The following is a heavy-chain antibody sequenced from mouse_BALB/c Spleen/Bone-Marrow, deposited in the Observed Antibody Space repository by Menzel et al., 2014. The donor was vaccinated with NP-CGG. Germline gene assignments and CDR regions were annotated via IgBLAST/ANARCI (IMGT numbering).Heavy chain of an antibody. V-gene: IGHV7-3*02. CDR3: ARYDGYSDNAMDY. CDR2: IRNKANGYTT. Sequence: EVKLVESGGGLVQPGSSLRLSCAPSGFTFTDYYMNWVRQPPGKALEWLGFIRNKANGYTTEFSASVKGRFTISRDNSHSILYLQMNTLRAEDSATYYCARYDGYSDNAMDYWGQGTSVTVSS. D-gene: IGHD2-3*01. CDR1: GFTFTDYY. J-gene: IGHJ4*01.